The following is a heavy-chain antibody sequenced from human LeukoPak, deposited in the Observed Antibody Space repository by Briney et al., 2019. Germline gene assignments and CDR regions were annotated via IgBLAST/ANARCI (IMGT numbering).Heavy chain of an antibody. Sequence: PSETLSLTCAVYGGSFSGYHWSWIRQPPGKGLEWIGEINHSGSTNYNPSLKSRVTISVDTSKNQFSLKLSSVTAADTAVYYCARGTYYYDSSRRGYYYGMDVWGHGTTVTVSS. CDR2: INHSGST. CDR1: GGSFSGYH. J-gene: IGHJ6*02. CDR3: ARGTYYYDSSRRGYYYGMDV. V-gene: IGHV4-34*01. D-gene: IGHD3-22*01.